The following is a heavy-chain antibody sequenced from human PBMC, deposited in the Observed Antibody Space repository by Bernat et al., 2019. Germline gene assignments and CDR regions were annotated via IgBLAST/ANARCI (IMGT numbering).Heavy chain of an antibody. D-gene: IGHD6-19*01. CDR3: TTDRDEWLDAFDI. CDR2: IKSKTDGGTT. Sequence: EVQLVESGGGLVKPGGSLRLSCAASGFTFSNAWMSWVRQAPGKGLEWVGRIKSKTDGGTTDYAAPVKGRFTISRDDSKNTLYLQMNSLKTEDTAVYYCTTDRDEWLDAFDIWGQGTMVTVSS. V-gene: IGHV3-15*01. CDR1: GFTFSNAW. J-gene: IGHJ3*02.